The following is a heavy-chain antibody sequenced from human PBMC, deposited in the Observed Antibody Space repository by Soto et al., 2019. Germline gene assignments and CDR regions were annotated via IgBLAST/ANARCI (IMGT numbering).Heavy chain of an antibody. CDR1: GGTFSSYA. CDR3: ARVFYDSSGYYDAFDI. CDR2: ISAYNGNT. Sequence: EASVKVSCKASGGTFSSYAISWVRQAPGQGLEWMGWISAYNGNTNYAQKLQGRVTMTTDTSTSTAYMELRSLRSDDTAVYYCARVFYDSSGYYDAFDIWGQGTMVTVSS. V-gene: IGHV1-18*01. J-gene: IGHJ3*02. D-gene: IGHD3-22*01.